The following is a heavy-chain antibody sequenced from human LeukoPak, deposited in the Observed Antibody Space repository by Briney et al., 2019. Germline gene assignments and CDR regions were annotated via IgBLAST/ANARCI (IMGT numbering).Heavy chain of an antibody. V-gene: IGHV3-21*01. Sequence: SMXXVRQAPGXGRXWGSSISSSSSYIYYADSVKGGFTISRDNAKNSLYLQMNSLRAEDTAVYYCARFSHSSSWRGFDYWGQGTLVTVSS. CDR1: S. CDR3: ARFSHSSSWRGFDY. CDR2: ISSSSSYI. J-gene: IGHJ4*02. D-gene: IGHD6-13*01.